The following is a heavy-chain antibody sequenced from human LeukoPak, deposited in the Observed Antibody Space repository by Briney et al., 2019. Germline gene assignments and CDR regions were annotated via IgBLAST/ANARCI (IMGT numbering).Heavy chain of an antibody. CDR1: GGYISGSSYY. CDR2: IYYSGNS. J-gene: IGHJ4*02. D-gene: IGHD1-26*01. CDR3: ARGEVHLGFDY. V-gene: IGHV4-39*07. Sequence: SETLSLTCTVSGGYISGSSYYGAWIRQPPGKGLEWIGRIYYSGNSYYNPSLKSRVTISVDRSKNQFSLKLSSVTAADTAVYYCARGEVHLGFDYWGQGTLVTVSS.